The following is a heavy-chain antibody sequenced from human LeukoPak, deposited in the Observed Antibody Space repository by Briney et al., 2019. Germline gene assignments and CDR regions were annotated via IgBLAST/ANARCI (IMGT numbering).Heavy chain of an antibody. CDR3: ARESIAGTGGFDY. J-gene: IGHJ4*02. CDR1: GYTFTGYY. CDR2: INPNSGGT. Sequence: ASVKVSCKASGYTFTGYYMHWVRQAPGQGLEWMGWINPNSGGTNYARKFQGRVTMTRDTSISTAYMELSRLRSDDTAVYYCARESIAGTGGFDYWGQGTLVTVSS. D-gene: IGHD6-13*01. V-gene: IGHV1-2*02.